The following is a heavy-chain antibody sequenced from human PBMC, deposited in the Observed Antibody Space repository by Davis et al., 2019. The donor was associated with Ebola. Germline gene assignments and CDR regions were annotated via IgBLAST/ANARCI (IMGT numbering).Heavy chain of an antibody. CDR3: ARGNWYFDL. J-gene: IGHJ2*01. Sequence: SETLSLTCAVSGDSVSSGNWWSSVRQPPGKGLEWIGEIYHSGSINYNPSLKSRVTISVDKSNNQLSLKVNSVTAADTAVYYCARGNWYFDLWGRGTLVTVSS. CDR2: IYHSGSI. V-gene: IGHV4-4*02. CDR1: GDSVSSGNW.